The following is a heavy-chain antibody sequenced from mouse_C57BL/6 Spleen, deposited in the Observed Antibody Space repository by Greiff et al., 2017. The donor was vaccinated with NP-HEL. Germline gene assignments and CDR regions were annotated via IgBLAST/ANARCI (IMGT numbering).Heavy chain of an antibody. V-gene: IGHV1-69*01. D-gene: IGHD1-1*01. CDR2: IDPSDSYT. Sequence: VQLQQSGAELVMPGASVKLSCKASGYTFTSYWMHWVKQRPGQGLEWIGEIDPSDSYTNYNQKFKGKSTLTVDKSSSTAYMQLSSLTSEDSAVYYCAREDYYGSSYPGNYWGQGTTLTVSS. CDR1: GYTFTSYW. CDR3: AREDYYGSSYPGNY. J-gene: IGHJ2*01.